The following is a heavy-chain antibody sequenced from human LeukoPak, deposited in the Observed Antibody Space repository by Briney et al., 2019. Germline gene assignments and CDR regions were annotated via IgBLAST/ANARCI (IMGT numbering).Heavy chain of an antibody. D-gene: IGHD5-18*01. CDR1: GFTFSSYW. CDR3: ARESTGYSYGWY. CDR2: INSDGSST. Sequence: GGSLRLSCAASGFTFSSYWMHWVRQTPGKGLVWVSRINSDGSSTNYADSVKGRFTISRDNAKNTLYLQINSLRAEDTAVYYCARESTGYSYGWYWGQGTLVTVSS. J-gene: IGHJ4*02. V-gene: IGHV3-74*01.